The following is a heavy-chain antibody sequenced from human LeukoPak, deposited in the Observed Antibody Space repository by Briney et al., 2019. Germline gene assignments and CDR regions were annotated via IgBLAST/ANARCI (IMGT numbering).Heavy chain of an antibody. CDR3: ARDRGTIFGVVRDYYYYGMDV. V-gene: IGHV1-69*04. CDR2: IIPILGIA. Sequence: SVKVSCKASGGTFSSYAISWVRQAPGQGLEWMGRIIPILGIANYAQKFQGRVTITADKSTSTAYMELSSLRSEDTAVYYCARDRGTIFGVVRDYYYYGMDVWGQGTTVTVSS. CDR1: GGTFSSYA. J-gene: IGHJ6*02. D-gene: IGHD3-3*01.